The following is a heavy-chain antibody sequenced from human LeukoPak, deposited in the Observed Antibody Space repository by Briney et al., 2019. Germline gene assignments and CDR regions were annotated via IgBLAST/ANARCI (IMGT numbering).Heavy chain of an antibody. V-gene: IGHV3-74*01. CDR3: ARGLPASSTSSSI. CDR1: GFTFSNYW. J-gene: IGHJ3*02. Sequence: GGSLRLPCAASGFTFSNYWMHWVRQAPGKGLVWVSRINTDGTSATYADSVKGRFTISRDNAKNTLYLQMNSLTAEDTAVYYCARGLPASSTSSSIWGQGTMVTVYS. D-gene: IGHD2-2*01. CDR2: INTDGTSA.